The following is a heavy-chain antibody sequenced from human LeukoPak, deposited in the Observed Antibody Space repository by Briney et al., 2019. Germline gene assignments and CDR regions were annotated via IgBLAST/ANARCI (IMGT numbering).Heavy chain of an antibody. D-gene: IGHD6-13*01. J-gene: IGHJ4*02. CDR2: IIPILGIA. CDR1: GGTFSSYA. V-gene: IGHV1-69*04. CDR3: ARGAPGIAAAGH. Sequence: SVKVSFKASGGTFSSYAISWVRQAPGQGLEWMGRIIPILGIANYAQKFQGRVTITADKSTSTAYMELSSLRSEDTAVYYCARGAPGIAAAGHWGQGTLVTVSS.